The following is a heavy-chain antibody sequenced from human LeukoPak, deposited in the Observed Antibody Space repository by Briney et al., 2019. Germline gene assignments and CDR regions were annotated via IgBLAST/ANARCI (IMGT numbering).Heavy chain of an antibody. CDR3: VRSQYYFDY. CDR1: GFIFNTYG. J-gene: IGHJ4*02. Sequence: GGSLRLSCAASGFIFNTYGMHWVRQAPGKGLEWVAVILFDGSEKYYADSVKGRFTISRDNSKNSLYLQMNSLRVEDTAVYYCVRSQYYFDYWGQGTLVTVSS. CDR2: ILFDGSEK. D-gene: IGHD3-10*01. V-gene: IGHV3-30*03.